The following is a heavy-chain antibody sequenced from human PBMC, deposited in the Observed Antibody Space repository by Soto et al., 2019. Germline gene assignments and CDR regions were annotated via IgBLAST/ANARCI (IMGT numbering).Heavy chain of an antibody. J-gene: IGHJ4*02. CDR2: INHSGST. CDR3: ARAPMITFGGVSLRFDY. D-gene: IGHD3-16*01. CDR1: GGSFSGYY. V-gene: IGHV4-34*01. Sequence: QVQLQQWGAGLLKPSETLSLTCAVYGGSFSGYYWSWIRQPPGKGLEWIGEINHSGSTNYNPSLKSRGTISVDTSKNQFSLKLSSVTAADTAVYYCARAPMITFGGVSLRFDYWGQGTLVTVSS.